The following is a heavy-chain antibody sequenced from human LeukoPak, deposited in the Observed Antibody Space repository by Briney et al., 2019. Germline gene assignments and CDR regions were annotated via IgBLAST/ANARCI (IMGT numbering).Heavy chain of an antibody. D-gene: IGHD5-18*01. CDR3: ARAGRSYGYLPGKDLDY. Sequence: GSLRLSCAASGFTFSSYEMNWVRPAPGKGLERVSYISSSGSTIYYADSVKGRFTISRDNAKNSLYLQMNSLRAEDTAVYYCARAGRSYGYLPGKDLDYWGQGTLVTVSS. CDR1: GFTFSSYE. V-gene: IGHV3-48*03. CDR2: ISSSGSTI. J-gene: IGHJ4*02.